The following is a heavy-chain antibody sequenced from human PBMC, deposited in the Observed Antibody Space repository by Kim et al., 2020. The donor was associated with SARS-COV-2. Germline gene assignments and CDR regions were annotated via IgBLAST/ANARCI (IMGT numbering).Heavy chain of an antibody. J-gene: IGHJ3*01. V-gene: IGHV1-69*04. Sequence: SVKVSCKASGGTFNSYAISWVRQAPGQGLEWMGRIIPIVGIANYAQKFQGRVPITADKSTSTAYMELCSLRSEETAVYYCATLIAAAGIYVGGWWGQGTMVTVSS. CDR3: ATLIAAAGIYVGGW. CDR1: GGTFNSYA. CDR2: IIPIVGIA. D-gene: IGHD6-13*01.